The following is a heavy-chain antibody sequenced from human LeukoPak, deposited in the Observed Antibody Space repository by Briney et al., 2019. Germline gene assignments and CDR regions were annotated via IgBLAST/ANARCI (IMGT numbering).Heavy chain of an antibody. Sequence: GGSLRLSCAASGFTFSSYWMSWVRQAPGKGLEWVANIKQDGSEKDYVDSVKGRFTISRDNAKNSLYLQMNSLRAEDTAVYYCVWYDFWSGMDAFDIWGQGTMVTVSS. J-gene: IGHJ3*02. V-gene: IGHV3-7*01. CDR1: GFTFSSYW. CDR3: VWYDFWSGMDAFDI. CDR2: IKQDGSEK. D-gene: IGHD3-3*01.